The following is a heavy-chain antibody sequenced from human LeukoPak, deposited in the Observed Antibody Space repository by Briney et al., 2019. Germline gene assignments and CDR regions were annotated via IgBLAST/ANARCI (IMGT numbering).Heavy chain of an antibody. CDR2: INPNSGGT. V-gene: IGHV1-2*02. J-gene: IGHJ4*02. CDR3: AGSLWFGLGDFDY. CDR1: GYTFTGYY. D-gene: IGHD3-10*01. Sequence: ASVKVSCKASGYTFTGYYMHWVRQAPGQGLEWMGWINPNSGGTNYAQKFQGRVTMTRDTSISTAYMELSRLRSDDTAVYYCAGSLWFGLGDFDYWGQGTLVTVSS.